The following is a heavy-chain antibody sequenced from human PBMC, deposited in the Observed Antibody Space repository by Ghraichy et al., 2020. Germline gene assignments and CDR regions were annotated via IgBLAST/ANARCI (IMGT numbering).Heavy chain of an antibody. V-gene: IGHV4-34*01. CDR1: SGSFRGYY. D-gene: IGHD5-18*01. CDR2: INHSGST. J-gene: IGHJ4*02. Sequence: SETLSLTCVVYSGSFRGYYWSWIRQSPGKGLEWIGEINHSGSTNYNSSLKSRVTISADTSRKQFSLKLTSVTAADTAVYYCARGGYSYAIGGYFDYWGQGTLATVSS. CDR3: ARGGYSYAIGGYFDY.